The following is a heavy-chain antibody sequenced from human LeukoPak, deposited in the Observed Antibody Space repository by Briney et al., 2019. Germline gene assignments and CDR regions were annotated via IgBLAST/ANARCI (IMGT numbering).Heavy chain of an antibody. CDR1: GGSISSGSYY. D-gene: IGHD5-18*01. CDR2: IYTSGST. Sequence: PSETLSLTCTVSGGSISSGSYYWSWIRQPAGKGLEWIGRIYTSGSTNYNPSLKSRVTISVDTSKNQFSLKLSSVTAADTAVYYCARVGYGNQDVWGKGTTVTISS. J-gene: IGHJ6*04. CDR3: ARVGYGNQDV. V-gene: IGHV4-61*02.